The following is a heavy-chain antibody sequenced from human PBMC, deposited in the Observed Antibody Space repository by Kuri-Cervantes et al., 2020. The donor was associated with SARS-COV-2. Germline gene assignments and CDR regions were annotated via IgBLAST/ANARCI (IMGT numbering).Heavy chain of an antibody. V-gene: IGHV3-30*18. D-gene: IGHD2-2*01. CDR3: AKELSRDIVVVPVYHYYYGMDV. Sequence: GESLKISCAASGFTFSSYGMHWVRQAPGKGLEWVAVISYDGSNKYYADSVKGRFTISRDNSKNTLYLQMNSLRAEDTAVCYCAKELSRDIVVVPVYHYYYGMDVWGQGTTVTVSS. CDR1: GFTFSSYG. CDR2: ISYDGSNK. J-gene: IGHJ6*02.